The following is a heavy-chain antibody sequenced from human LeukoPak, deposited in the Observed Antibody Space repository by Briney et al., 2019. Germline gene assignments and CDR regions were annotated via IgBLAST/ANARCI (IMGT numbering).Heavy chain of an antibody. Sequence: PSETLSLTCTVSGGSISSSSYYWGWIRQPPGKGLEWIGSIYYSGSTYYNPSLKSRVTISVDTSKNQFSLKLSSVTAADTAVYYCARGPLRSYYDSSGIKEPFDYWGQGTLVTVSS. CDR2: IYYSGST. CDR1: GGSISSSSYY. CDR3: ARGPLRSYYDSSGIKEPFDY. D-gene: IGHD3-22*01. J-gene: IGHJ4*02. V-gene: IGHV4-39*01.